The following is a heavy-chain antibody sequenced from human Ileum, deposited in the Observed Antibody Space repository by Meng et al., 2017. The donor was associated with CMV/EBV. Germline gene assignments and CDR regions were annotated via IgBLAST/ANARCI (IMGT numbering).Heavy chain of an antibody. CDR2: IYDSGGNT. V-gene: IGHV1-46*02. CDR3: AREPPKGVHFDH. J-gene: IGHJ4*02. Sequence: KASGYKFNNYQIHWRRQTPGQGLEYMGVIYDSGGNTYKEQKFRDRLTMTWDMSTTTVHMELSSLISEDMAVYYCAREPPKGVHFDHWGQGTLVTVSS. D-gene: IGHD6-6*01. CDR1: GYKFNNYQ.